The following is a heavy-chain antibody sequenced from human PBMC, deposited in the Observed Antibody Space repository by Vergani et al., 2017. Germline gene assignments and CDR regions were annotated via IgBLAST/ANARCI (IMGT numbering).Heavy chain of an antibody. Sequence: QVQLQQWGGGLLKPSETLSLTCVVNGGSFTSYHWTWIRQSPGEGLEWVGDIDHTGRPDYNPSLKSLLTMSVDKSRNQFSLTLNSVTATDTAIYFCAIVNTETNGHLYYYYYMDVWGQGTAVTVS. D-gene: IGHD4-11*01. CDR3: AIVNTETNGHLYYYYYMDV. CDR2: IDHTGRP. CDR1: GGSFTSYH. J-gene: IGHJ6*03. V-gene: IGHV4-34*01.